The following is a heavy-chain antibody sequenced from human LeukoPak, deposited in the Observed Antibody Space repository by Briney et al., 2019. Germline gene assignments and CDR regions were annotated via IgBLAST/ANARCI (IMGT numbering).Heavy chain of an antibody. CDR1: AGSLTNYF. CDR2: TSHGGIT. CDR3: GIFMDVVPGTMS. V-gene: IGHV4-34*01. J-gene: IGHJ4*02. Sequence: SETLSLTCGVYAGSLTNYFCHWIRQAPGKGLEWVGETSHGGITKHNPSLKSRVTMSQDTSKRQFSLKMNSMTAADTGVYYCGIFMDVVPGTMSWGLGTLVTVSS. D-gene: IGHD3-22*01.